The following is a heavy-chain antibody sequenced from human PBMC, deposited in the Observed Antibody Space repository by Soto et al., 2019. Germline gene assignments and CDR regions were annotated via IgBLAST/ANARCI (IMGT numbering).Heavy chain of an antibody. CDR2: IDPSDSYT. D-gene: IGHD3-22*01. Sequence: PRESLKISCKGSAYNFTNYWISWVRQMPGKGLEWMGRIDPSDSYTKYSPSFQGHVTISADKSINTLYLQMNSLRAEDTAVYYCARRIDSSGGAFDIWGQGTMVTVSS. J-gene: IGHJ3*02. V-gene: IGHV5-10-1*01. CDR1: AYNFTNYW. CDR3: ARRIDSSGGAFDI.